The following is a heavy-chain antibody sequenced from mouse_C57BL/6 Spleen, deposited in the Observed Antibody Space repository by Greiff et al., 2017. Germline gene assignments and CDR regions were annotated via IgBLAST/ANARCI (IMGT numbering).Heavy chain of an antibody. CDR1: GYTFTSYW. J-gene: IGHJ1*03. Sequence: QVHVKQPGAELVRPGSSVKLSCKASGYTFTSYWMDWVKQRPGQGLEWIGNIYPSDSETHYNQKFKDKATLTVDKSSSTAYMQLSSLTSEDSAVYYCARPFYYGSSYDVWGTGTTVTVSS. D-gene: IGHD1-1*01. CDR3: ARPFYYGSSYDV. CDR2: IYPSDSET. V-gene: IGHV1-61*01.